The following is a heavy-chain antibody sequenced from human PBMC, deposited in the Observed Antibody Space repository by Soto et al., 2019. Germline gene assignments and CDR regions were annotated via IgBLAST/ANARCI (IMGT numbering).Heavy chain of an antibody. CDR1: GLSVSTNF. CDR3: TRDAPGERPYFFYYYGSDA. Sequence: QLVESGGGLIQPGGSLKLSCAASGLSVSTNFMSWVRQAPGKGLEWVAVIYSGGKRVYAAFVKGGFTIFKDNSKNTLYIKMNSLRAEDTAVYYCTRDAPGERPYFFYYYGSDAWGQGTTVTVSS. J-gene: IGHJ6*02. V-gene: IGHV3-53*01. CDR2: IYSGGKR.